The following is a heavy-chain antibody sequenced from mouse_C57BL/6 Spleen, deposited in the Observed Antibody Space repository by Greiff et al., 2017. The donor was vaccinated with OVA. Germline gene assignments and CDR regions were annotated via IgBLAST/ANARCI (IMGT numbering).Heavy chain of an antibody. Sequence: QVQLQQSGAELVRPGTSVKMSCKASGYTFTNYWIGWAKQRPGHGLEWIGDIYPGGGYTNYNEKFKGKATLTADKSSSTAYMQFSSLTSEDAAIYYCARLGSSWAMDYWGQGTSVTVSS. CDR2: IYPGGGYT. J-gene: IGHJ4*01. CDR1: GYTFTNYW. V-gene: IGHV1-63*01. CDR3: ARLGSSWAMDY. D-gene: IGHD1-1*01.